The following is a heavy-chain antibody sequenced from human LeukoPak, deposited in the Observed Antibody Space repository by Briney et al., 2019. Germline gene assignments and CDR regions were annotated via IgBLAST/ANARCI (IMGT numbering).Heavy chain of an antibody. CDR3: ARGWLLRTNEAFDI. Sequence: GASVKVSCKASGGTFSSYAISWVRQAPGQGLEWMGGIIPIFGTANYAQNFQGRVTITADESTSTAYMELSSLRSEDTAVYYCARGWLLRTNEAFDIWGQGTMVTVS. J-gene: IGHJ3*02. CDR1: GGTFSSYA. V-gene: IGHV1-69*13. D-gene: IGHD3-22*01. CDR2: IIPIFGTA.